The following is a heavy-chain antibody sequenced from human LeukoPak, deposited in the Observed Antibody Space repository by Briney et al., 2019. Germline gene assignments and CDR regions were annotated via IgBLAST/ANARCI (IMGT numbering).Heavy chain of an antibody. CDR1: GGSISSGGYY. V-gene: IGHV4-31*03. J-gene: IGHJ5*02. D-gene: IGHD3-22*01. CDR3: ARVSRLYYDSSGYYNWFDP. CDR2: IYYSGST. Sequence: SQTLSLTCTVSGGSISSGGYYWSWIRQHPGKGLEWIGYIYYSGSTYYNPSLKSRVTISVDTSKNQFSLKLSSVTAADTAVYYCARVSRLYYDSSGYYNWFDPWGQGTLVTVSS.